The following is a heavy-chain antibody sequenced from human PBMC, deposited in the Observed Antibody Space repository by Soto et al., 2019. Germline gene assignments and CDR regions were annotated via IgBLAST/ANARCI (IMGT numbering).Heavy chain of an antibody. Sequence: GESLKISCKGSGYSFTSYWISWVRQMPGKGLEWMGRIDPSDSYTNYSPSFQGHVTISADKSISTAYLQWSSLKASDTAMYYCARSGYYDSSGYPTAQHFDYWGQGTLVTVSS. J-gene: IGHJ4*02. CDR1: GYSFTSYW. CDR3: ARSGYYDSSGYPTAQHFDY. V-gene: IGHV5-10-1*01. D-gene: IGHD3-22*01. CDR2: IDPSDSYT.